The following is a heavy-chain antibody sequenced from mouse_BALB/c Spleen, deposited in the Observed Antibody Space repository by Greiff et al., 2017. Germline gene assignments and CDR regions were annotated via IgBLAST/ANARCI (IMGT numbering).Heavy chain of an antibody. CDR1: GYTFTSYY. J-gene: IGHJ4*01. D-gene: IGHD2-4*01. CDR2: IYPGNVNT. CDR3: ARGGDYDYDDAMDY. Sequence: VQLQQSGPELVKPGASVRISCKASGYTFTSYYIHWVKQRPGQGLEWIGWIYPGNVNTKYNEKFKGKATLTADKSSSTAYMQLSSLTSEDSAVYFCARGGDYDYDDAMDYWGQGTSVTVSS. V-gene: IGHV1S56*01.